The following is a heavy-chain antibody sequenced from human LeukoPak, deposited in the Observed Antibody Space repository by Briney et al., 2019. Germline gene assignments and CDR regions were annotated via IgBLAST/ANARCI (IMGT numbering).Heavy chain of an antibody. Sequence: GASVKVSCKASGYTFTGYYMHWVRQAPGQGLEWMGWINPNSGGTNYAQKFQGRVTMTRDTSISTAYMELSRLRSDDTAVYYCARGTTVTTIYYFDYWGQGTLVTVSS. CDR2: INPNSGGT. V-gene: IGHV1-2*02. J-gene: IGHJ4*02. D-gene: IGHD4-17*01. CDR1: GYTFTGYY. CDR3: ARGTTVTTIYYFDY.